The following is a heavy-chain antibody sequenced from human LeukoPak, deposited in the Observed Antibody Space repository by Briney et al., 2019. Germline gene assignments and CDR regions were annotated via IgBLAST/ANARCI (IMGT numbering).Heavy chain of an antibody. D-gene: IGHD3-10*01. CDR2: IYYSGST. J-gene: IGHJ4*02. CDR1: GGSINNYY. CDR3: ARNGGYGSAAGY. V-gene: IGHV4-59*01. Sequence: SETLSLTCTVSGGSINNYYWSWIRQPPGKGLEWIGYIYYSGSTNYNPSLKSRVTISIDTSKNQFSLKLSSVTAADTAVYYCARNGGYGSAAGYWGQGTLVTVS.